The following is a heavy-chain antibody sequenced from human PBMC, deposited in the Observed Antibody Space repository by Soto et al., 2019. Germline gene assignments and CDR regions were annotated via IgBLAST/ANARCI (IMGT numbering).Heavy chain of an antibody. Sequence: APGRVSDKASGYTFTIYYMHCVREAPGQGLEWMGIINPSGGSTSYAQKFQGRVTMTRDTSTSTVYMELSSLRSEDTAVYYCARGHGKQWPLGYWGQGTLVNVS. CDR3: ARGHGKQWPLGY. CDR1: GYTFTIYY. V-gene: IGHV1-46*01. J-gene: IGHJ4*02. D-gene: IGHD6-19*01. CDR2: INPSGGST.